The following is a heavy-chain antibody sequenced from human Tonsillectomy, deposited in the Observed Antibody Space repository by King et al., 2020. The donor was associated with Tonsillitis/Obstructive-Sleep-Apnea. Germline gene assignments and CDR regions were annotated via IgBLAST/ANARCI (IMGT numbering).Heavy chain of an antibody. V-gene: IGHV3-30*04. CDR1: GFKFSSYA. J-gene: IGHJ4*02. CDR3: ARSIQGWHYFDY. CDR2: ISYDGSNK. Sequence: VQLVESGGGVVQPGRSLRLSCAASGFKFSSYAMHWVRQAPGKGLEWVAFISYDGSNKYYADSVKGRSTISRDNSKNTLYLQMNSLRPDDTAVYYCARSIQGWHYFDYWGQGTLVTVSS. D-gene: IGHD6-19*01.